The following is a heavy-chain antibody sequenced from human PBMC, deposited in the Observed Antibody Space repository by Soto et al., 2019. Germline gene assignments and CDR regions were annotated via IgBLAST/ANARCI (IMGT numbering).Heavy chain of an antibody. CDR1: GDSISNSRYH. Sequence: SETLSLTCTVSGDSISNSRYHWGWIRQPPGKGLEWIGTIYYSGNTYYNPSLKSRVTISVDTSKNQFALKVNSVIAADTAVYYCARHHTNLYYYSYMDVWGKGTTVTVSS. CDR2: IYYSGNT. CDR3: ARHHTNLYYYSYMDV. V-gene: IGHV4-39*01. J-gene: IGHJ6*03.